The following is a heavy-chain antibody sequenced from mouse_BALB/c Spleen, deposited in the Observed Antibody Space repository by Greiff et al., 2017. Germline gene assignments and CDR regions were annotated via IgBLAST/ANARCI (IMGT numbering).Heavy chain of an antibody. V-gene: IGHV5-9-4*01. Sequence: EVQRVESGGGLVKPGGSLKLSCAASGFTFSSYAMSWVRQSPEKRLEWVAEISSGGSYTYYPDTVTGRFTISRDNAKNTLYLEMSSLRSEDTAMYYCARDPSYAMDYWGQGTSVTVSS. CDR3: ARDPSYAMDY. CDR1: GFTFSSYA. CDR2: ISSGGSYT. J-gene: IGHJ4*01.